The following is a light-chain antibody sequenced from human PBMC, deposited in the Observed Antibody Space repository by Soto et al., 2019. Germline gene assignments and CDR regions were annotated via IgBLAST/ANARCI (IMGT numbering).Light chain of an antibody. CDR3: SSYAGSSPLYV. CDR1: SGDVGGYKF. Sequence: QSALTQPASVSGSPGQSITISCTGTSGDVGGYKFVSWYQQHPGKVPKLLIYEVTNRPSGVSNRFSGSKSGNTASLTISGLQAEDEADYYCSSYAGSSPLYVFGTGTKLTVL. CDR2: EVT. V-gene: IGLV2-14*01. J-gene: IGLJ1*01.